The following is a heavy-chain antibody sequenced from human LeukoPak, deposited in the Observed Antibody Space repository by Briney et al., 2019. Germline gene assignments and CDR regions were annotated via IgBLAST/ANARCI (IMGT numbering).Heavy chain of an antibody. Sequence: PGGSLRLSCAASGFTFDGYAMHWVRQAPGKGLEWVSGISWNSGSIGYADSVKGRFTISRDNAKNSLYLQMNSLRAEDTALYYCAKVGHSSSYFDYWGQGTLVTVSS. CDR2: ISWNSGSI. J-gene: IGHJ4*02. V-gene: IGHV3-9*01. CDR1: GFTFDGYA. D-gene: IGHD6-6*01. CDR3: AKVGHSSSYFDY.